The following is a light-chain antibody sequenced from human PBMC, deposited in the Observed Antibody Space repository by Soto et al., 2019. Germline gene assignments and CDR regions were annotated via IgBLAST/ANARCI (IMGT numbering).Light chain of an antibody. CDR1: NIGSKS. CDR2: DDS. V-gene: IGLV3-21*02. CDR3: QCYDNSLGANVL. J-gene: IGLJ2*01. Sequence: SYELTQTSSVSVAPGQTAKITCGGNNIGSKSVHWYQQKAGQAPVLVVHDDSDRPSGIPERFSGSNSANTATLTISRVEAGDEADYYCQCYDNSLGANVLFGGGTKVTVL.